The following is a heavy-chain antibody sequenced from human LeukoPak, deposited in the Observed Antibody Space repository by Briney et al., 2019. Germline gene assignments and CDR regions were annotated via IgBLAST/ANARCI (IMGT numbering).Heavy chain of an antibody. J-gene: IGHJ4*02. CDR2: ISYDGSNK. CDR3: ARDFRL. Sequence: PGGSLRLSCAASGFTFSSYAMHWVRQAPGKGLEWVAVISYDGSNKYYADSVKGRFTISRDNSKNTLYLQMNSLRAEDTVVYYCARDFRLWGQGTLVTVSS. V-gene: IGHV3-30*04. CDR1: GFTFSSYA.